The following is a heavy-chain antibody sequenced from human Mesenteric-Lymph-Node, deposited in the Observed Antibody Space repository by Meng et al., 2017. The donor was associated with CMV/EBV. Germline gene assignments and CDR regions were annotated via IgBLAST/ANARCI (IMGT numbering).Heavy chain of an antibody. V-gene: IGHV1-2*02. CDR2: INPNSGGT. CDR1: GYTFTGYY. CDR3: ARPRKGNYGMDV. Sequence: ASVKVSCKASGYTFTGYYMHWVRQAPGQGLEWMGWINPNSGGTNYAQKFQGRVTMTRDTSISTAYMELSRLRSDDTAVYYCARPRKGNYGMDVWGQGTTVTVSS. J-gene: IGHJ6*02. D-gene: IGHD3-10*01.